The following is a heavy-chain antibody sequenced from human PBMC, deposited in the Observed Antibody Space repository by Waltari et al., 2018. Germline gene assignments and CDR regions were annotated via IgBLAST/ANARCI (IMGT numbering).Heavy chain of an antibody. D-gene: IGHD3-22*01. CDR3: ARVPYYINIWFDS. CDR1: GFTFNTFG. Sequence: SLRLSCGASGFTFNTFGMSWIRQAPGKGLEWVASINQDGSDRRYVDSVKDRFTISRDNARNSLFLQMNSLTAEDTAMYYCARVPYYINIWFDSWGQGTLVTVSS. V-gene: IGHV3-7*01. CDR2: INQDGSDR. J-gene: IGHJ5*01.